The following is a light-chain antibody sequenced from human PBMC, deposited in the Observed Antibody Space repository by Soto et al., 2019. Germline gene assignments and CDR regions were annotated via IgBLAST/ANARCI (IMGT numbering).Light chain of an antibody. J-gene: IGLJ2*01. CDR2: EVS. CDR3: NSYTSSSTLV. CDR1: SSDVGSYSY. Sequence: QSALTQPASVSGSPGQSITISCTGTSSDVGSYSYVSWYQQHPGEAPKLMIYEVSNRPSGVSNRFSGSKSANTASLTISGLQAEDEADYYCNSYTSSSTLVFGGGTKLTVL. V-gene: IGLV2-14*01.